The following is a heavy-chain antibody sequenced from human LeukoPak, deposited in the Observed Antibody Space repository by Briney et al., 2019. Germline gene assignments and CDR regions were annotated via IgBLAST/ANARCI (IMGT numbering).Heavy chain of an antibody. J-gene: IGHJ4*02. CDR2: ISGSGGST. V-gene: IGHV3-23*01. Sequence: GGSLRLSCAASGFTFSSYAMSWVRQTPGKGLEWVSAISGSGGSTYYADSVKGRFTISRDNSKNSLYLQINSLRAEDTAVYYCARDLSSYDFWSGTFDYWGQGTLVTDSS. CDR3: ARDLSSYDFWSGTFDY. CDR1: GFTFSSYA. D-gene: IGHD3-3*01.